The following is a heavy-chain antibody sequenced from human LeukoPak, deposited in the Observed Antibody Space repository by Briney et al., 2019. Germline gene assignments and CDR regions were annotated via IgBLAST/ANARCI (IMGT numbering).Heavy chain of an antibody. CDR1: GYTFTGYY. CDR2: VNPNSGGT. CDR3: GRGRVIHQAALPNCDDVEV. D-gene: IGHD3-16*02. V-gene: IGHV1-2*02. Sequence: ASVKVSCKASGYTFTGYYMHWVRQAPGQGLEWMGWVNPNSGGTNYAQKFQGRVTMTRDTSISTAYMELSRLRSDDTAVYYCGRGRVIHQAALPNCDDVEVWRNGTTVNVA. J-gene: IGHJ6*03.